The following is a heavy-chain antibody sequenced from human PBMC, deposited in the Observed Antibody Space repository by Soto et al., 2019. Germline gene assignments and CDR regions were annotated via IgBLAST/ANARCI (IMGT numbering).Heavy chain of an antibody. J-gene: IGHJ4*02. V-gene: IGHV4-30-4*01. CDR2: IYYRGST. D-gene: IGHD3-22*01. Sequence: SETLSLTCNVSGGSISTADYYWSWIRQPPGKDLEWIGYIYYRGSTYYNPSLESRVAISIDTSKNQFSLNLTSVTAADTAVYYCVSDYESRGYIGYWGKGTLVPVSS. CDR3: VSDYESRGYIGY. CDR1: GGSISTADYY.